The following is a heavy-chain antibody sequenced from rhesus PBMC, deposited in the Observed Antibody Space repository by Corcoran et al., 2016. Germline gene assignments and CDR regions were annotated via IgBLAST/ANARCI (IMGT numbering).Heavy chain of an antibody. CDR2: ISGSGGST. CDR3: AREGTYNFWTGYPFDY. D-gene: IGHD3-3*01. V-gene: IGHV4-173*01. J-gene: IGHJ4*01. Sequence: QLQLQESGPGLVKPSETLSLTCAVSGGSISSNYWSWIRQPPGKGLEWIGRISGSGGSTDYHPSLKSRVTISTDTSKNQFSLKLSSVTAADTAVYYCAREGTYNFWTGYPFDYWGQGVLVTVSS. CDR1: GGSISSNY.